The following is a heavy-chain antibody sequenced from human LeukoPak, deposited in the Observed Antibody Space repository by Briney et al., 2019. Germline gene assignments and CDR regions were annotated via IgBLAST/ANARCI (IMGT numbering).Heavy chain of an antibody. D-gene: IGHD5-18*01. CDR2: ITYNSGTI. Sequence: GGSLRLSCAVSGFTFRSYAMQWVRQAPGKGLEWVSYITYNSGTIFYADSVKGRVTISKEKATDPLYLQMSSLRDEDTAVYYCARASGYSYADDYQGQGTLVT. V-gene: IGHV3-48*02. CDR1: GFTFRSYA. CDR3: ARASGYSYADDY. J-gene: IGHJ4*02.